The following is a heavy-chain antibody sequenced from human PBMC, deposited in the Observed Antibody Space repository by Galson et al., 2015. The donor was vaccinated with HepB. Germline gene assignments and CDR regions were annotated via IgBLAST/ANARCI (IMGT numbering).Heavy chain of an antibody. D-gene: IGHD3-16*02. CDR1: GFTFSNAW. Sequence: SLRLSCAASGFTFSNAWMSWVRQAPGKGLEWVGRIKSKTDGGTTDYAAPVKGRFTISRDDSKNTLYLQMNSLKTEDTAVYYCTTDLRIWEITFGGVIVAPPYADRERGYWGQGTLVTVSS. V-gene: IGHV3-15*01. CDR3: TTDLRIWEITFGGVIVAPPYADRERGY. CDR2: IKSKTDGGTT. J-gene: IGHJ4*02.